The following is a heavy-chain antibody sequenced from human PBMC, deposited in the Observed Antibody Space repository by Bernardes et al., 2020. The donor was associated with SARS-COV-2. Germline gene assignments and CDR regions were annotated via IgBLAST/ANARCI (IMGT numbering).Heavy chain of an antibody. D-gene: IGHD3-10*01. V-gene: IGHV4-4*07. Sequence: SETLSLTCSVSGGSISTYYWSWIRQPAGKGLEWIGRMSASGSSNHNPSLRSRITMSVDTPQNQITLELSSVTAADTAVYYCAGGGGTSGRGMDVWGQGTTVTVSS. CDR3: AGGGGTSGRGMDV. J-gene: IGHJ6*02. CDR2: MSASGSS. CDR1: GGSISTYY.